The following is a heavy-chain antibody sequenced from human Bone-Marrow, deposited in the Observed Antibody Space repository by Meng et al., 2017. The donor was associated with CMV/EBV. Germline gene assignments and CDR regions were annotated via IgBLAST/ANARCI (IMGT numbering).Heavy chain of an antibody. D-gene: IGHD5-18*01. V-gene: IGHV1-18*01. CDR2: ISAYNGNT. CDR1: GYTFTTYG. CDR3: ARDRGRGYRYGYVDY. J-gene: IGHJ4*02. Sequence: SGYTFTTYGISCVRQAPGQALEWLGSISAYNGNTTYAQKLQCRVTMTTSTSTSTAYMELRSLRSDDTAVYYCARDRGRGYRYGYVDYWGQGTLVTVSS.